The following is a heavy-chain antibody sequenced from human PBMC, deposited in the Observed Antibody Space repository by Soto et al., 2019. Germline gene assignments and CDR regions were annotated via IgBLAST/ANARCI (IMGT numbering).Heavy chain of an antibody. V-gene: IGHV3-33*01. CDR1: GFSFSNYA. CDR3: TRDPYGGSRYYFDS. J-gene: IGHJ4*02. CDR2: IWYDGSNK. Sequence: QVQLVESGGGVVQPGKSLRLSCAASGFSFSNYAMHWVRQAPGKGLEWVAVIWYDGSNKYYADSVKGRFTISKDNSQTTVYLHMNSLRAEDTAVYYCTRDPYGGSRYYFDSWGQGTLVTVSS. D-gene: IGHD1-26*01.